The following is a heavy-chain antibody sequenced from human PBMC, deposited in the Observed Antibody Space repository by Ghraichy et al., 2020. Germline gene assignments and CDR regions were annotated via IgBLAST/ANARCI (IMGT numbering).Heavy chain of an antibody. J-gene: IGHJ6*02. CDR1: GYTLTRLY. CDR2: FDPEDGET. V-gene: IGHV1-24*01. D-gene: IGHD3-16*01. Sequence: ASVKVSCKVSGYTLTRLYMHWVRQAPGKGREGMGSFDPEDGETNYAQKFQGRVTMTEDTSTDTAYMELSSLRSEDTAVYYCATVPGGVTHYYYDMDVWGQGTTVTVSS. CDR3: ATVPGGVTHYYYDMDV.